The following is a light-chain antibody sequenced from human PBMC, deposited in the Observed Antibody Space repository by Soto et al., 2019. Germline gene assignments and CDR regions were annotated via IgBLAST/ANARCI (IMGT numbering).Light chain of an antibody. CDR2: DVS. J-gene: IGLJ3*02. V-gene: IGLV2-14*01. CDR3: SLYTSSSTLV. Sequence: QSALTQPASVSGSPGQSITISCTGTSSDVGGYNYVSWYQQHPGKAPKLMIYDVSNRPSGFSNRFSGSKSGNTASLTISGLPAEDEADYYCSLYTSSSTLVFGGGTKLTVL. CDR1: SSDVGGYNY.